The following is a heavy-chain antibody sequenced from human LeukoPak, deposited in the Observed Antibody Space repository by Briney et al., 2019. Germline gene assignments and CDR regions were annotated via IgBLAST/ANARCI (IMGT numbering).Heavy chain of an antibody. D-gene: IGHD7-27*01. V-gene: IGHV3-48*01. CDR3: ARPRNWGSREGFDY. Sequence: GGSLRLSCAASGFTFGSYNMNWVRQAPGKGLEWVSYISSLSRTIYYADSVKGRFTISRDNAKSSLYLQMNSLRAEDTAVYYCARPRNWGSREGFDYWGQGTLVTVSS. CDR2: ISSLSRTI. J-gene: IGHJ4*02. CDR1: GFTFGSYN.